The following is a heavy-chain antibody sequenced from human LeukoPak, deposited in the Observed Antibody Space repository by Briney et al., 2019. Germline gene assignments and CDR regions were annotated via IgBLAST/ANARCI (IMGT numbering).Heavy chain of an antibody. CDR3: ARTISMTASGYDY. Sequence: GASVKVSCKASGYTSTNYHINWVRQASGQGLEWMTWINPDTGDKGYARKFQDRVTITTDTSISTAYMELSSLSSEDTAVYFCARTISMTASGYDYWGQGTLVTVSS. J-gene: IGHJ4*02. CDR2: INPDTGDK. V-gene: IGHV1-8*03. D-gene: IGHD2-21*02. CDR1: GYTSTNYH.